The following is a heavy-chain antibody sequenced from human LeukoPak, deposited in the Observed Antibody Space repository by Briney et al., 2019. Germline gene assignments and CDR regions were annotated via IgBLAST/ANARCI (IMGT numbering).Heavy chain of an antibody. V-gene: IGHV4-4*07. D-gene: IGHD3-22*01. CDR2: ISSSGST. J-gene: IGHJ3*02. CDR3: ARGPYSYDSSGAFDI. CDR1: GGSISSYY. Sequence: NPSETLSLTCAVSGGSISSYYWSWIWQPAGKGLEWIGRISSSGSTNYNPSLKSRVTISVDTSKNQFSLKLSSVTAADTAVYFCARGPYSYDSSGAFDIWGQGTMVTVSS.